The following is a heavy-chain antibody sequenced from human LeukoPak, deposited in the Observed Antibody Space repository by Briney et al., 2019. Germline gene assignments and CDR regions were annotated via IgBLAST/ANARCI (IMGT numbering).Heavy chain of an antibody. Sequence: SETLSLTCAVSGGSISSGGYSWSWIRQPPGKGLECIGYIYHSGSTYYNPSLKSRVTISVDRSKNQFSLKLSSVTAADTAVYYCARGGYGSGSYYNPYFDYWGQGTLVTVSS. CDR3: ARGGYGSGSYYNPYFDY. J-gene: IGHJ4*02. CDR1: GGSISSGGYS. D-gene: IGHD3-10*01. CDR2: IYHSGST. V-gene: IGHV4-30-2*01.